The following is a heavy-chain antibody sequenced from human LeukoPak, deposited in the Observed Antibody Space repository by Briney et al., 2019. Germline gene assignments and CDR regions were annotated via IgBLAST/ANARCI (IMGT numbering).Heavy chain of an antibody. CDR3: ATSTRITGAFDV. V-gene: IGHV5-51*01. CDR1: GYSFTNYW. Sequence: AESLKISCKGSGYSFTNYWIGWVRQMPRKGVQWMGIIYPGDSDTRYSPSFQGHVAISADKSISTSYLQWSSLEASDTAMYYCATSTRITGAFDVWGQGTMVTVSS. CDR2: IYPGDSDT. J-gene: IGHJ3*01. D-gene: IGHD3-3*01.